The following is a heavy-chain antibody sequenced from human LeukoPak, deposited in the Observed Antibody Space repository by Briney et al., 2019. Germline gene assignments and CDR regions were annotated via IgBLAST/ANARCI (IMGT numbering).Heavy chain of an antibody. CDR3: ARVKDPGGYYYYYYMDV. Sequence: SETLSLTCTVSGGSISSSTYYWGWIRQPPGKGLEWIGSIYYSGSTYYNPSLKSRVTISVDTSKNQFSLKLSSVTAADTAVYYCARVKDPGGYYYYYYMDVWGKGTTVTVSS. V-gene: IGHV4-39*07. CDR2: IYYSGST. D-gene: IGHD3-16*01. J-gene: IGHJ6*03. CDR1: GGSISSSTYY.